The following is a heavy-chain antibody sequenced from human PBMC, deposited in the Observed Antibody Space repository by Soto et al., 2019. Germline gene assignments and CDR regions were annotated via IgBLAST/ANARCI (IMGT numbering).Heavy chain of an antibody. V-gene: IGHV3-23*01. CDR3: ARHPERIAEIGWFDP. J-gene: IGHJ5*02. Sequence: PGGSLRLSCAASGFTFSSYAMRWVRQAPGKGLEWVSAISGSGGSTYYADSVKGRFTISRDNAKNSLYLQMNSLRAEDTAVYYCARHPERIAEIGWFDPWGQGTLVTVSS. CDR2: ISGSGGST. D-gene: IGHD6-13*01. CDR1: GFTFSSYA.